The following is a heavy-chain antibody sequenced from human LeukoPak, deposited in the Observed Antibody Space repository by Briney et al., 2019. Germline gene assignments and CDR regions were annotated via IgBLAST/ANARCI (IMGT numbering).Heavy chain of an antibody. J-gene: IGHJ3*02. D-gene: IGHD3-22*01. CDR2: IYTSGST. CDR3: ARALVYNYYDRGDGAFDI. CDR1: GGSISSGSYY. Sequence: SQALSLTCTGSGGSISSGSYYWSWIRQPAGKGLEWIGRIYTSGSTNYNPSLKSRVTISVDTSKNQFSLKLSSVTAADTAVYYCARALVYNYYDRGDGAFDIWGQGTMVTVSS. V-gene: IGHV4-61*02.